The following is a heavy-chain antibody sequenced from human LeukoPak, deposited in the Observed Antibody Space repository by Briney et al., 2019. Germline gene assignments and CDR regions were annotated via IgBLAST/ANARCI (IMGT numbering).Heavy chain of an antibody. J-gene: IGHJ4*02. D-gene: IGHD4-17*01. CDR3: AKGLAYGDRRSVGY. V-gene: IGHV4-34*01. Sequence: TSETLSLTCAVYGGSFSGYYWSWIRQPPGKGLEWIEEINHSGSTNYNPSLKSRVTISVDTSKNQFSLKLSSVTAADTAVYYCAKGLAYGDRRSVGYWGQGTLVTVSS. CDR1: GGSFSGYY. CDR2: INHSGST.